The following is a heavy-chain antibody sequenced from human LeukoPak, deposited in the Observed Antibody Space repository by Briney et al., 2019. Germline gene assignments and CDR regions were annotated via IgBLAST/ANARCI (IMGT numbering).Heavy chain of an antibody. CDR1: GGTFSSYA. V-gene: IGHV1-69*01. Sequence: SVKVSCKASGGTFSSYAISWVRQAPGQGLEWMGGIIPIFGTTNYAQKFQGRVTITADESTSTAYMELSSLRSEDTAVYYCARVALWFGAATRDYYYGMDVWGQGTTVTASS. D-gene: IGHD3-10*01. CDR3: ARVALWFGAATRDYYYGMDV. CDR2: IIPIFGTT. J-gene: IGHJ6*02.